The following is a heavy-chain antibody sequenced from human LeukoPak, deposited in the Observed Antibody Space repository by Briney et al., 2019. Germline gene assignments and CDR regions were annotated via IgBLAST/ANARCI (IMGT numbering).Heavy chain of an antibody. CDR3: ARLSGSGSNQFDY. V-gene: IGHV5-51*01. Sequence: GESLKISCRGSGYSFTSYWIAWVRQMPGKGLEWMGIIYPGDSDTRYSPSFQGQVIISAGKSISTAYLQWSSLKASDTAMYYCARLSGSGSNQFDYWGQGTLVTVSS. CDR1: GYSFTSYW. D-gene: IGHD3-10*01. J-gene: IGHJ4*02. CDR2: IYPGDSDT.